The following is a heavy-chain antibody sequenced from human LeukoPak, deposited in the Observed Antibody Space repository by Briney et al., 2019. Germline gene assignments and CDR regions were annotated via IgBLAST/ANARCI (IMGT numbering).Heavy chain of an antibody. CDR2: IDSSSSYI. V-gene: IGHV3-21*01. D-gene: IGHD3-3*01. J-gene: IGHJ4*02. CDR1: GFTFSSYA. CDR3: ARGPHGGFVIIPTEF. Sequence: GGSLRLSCAASGFTFSSYAMNWVRQAPGKGLEWVSSIDSSSSYIYYADSVRGRFTISRANAKNSLFLQMNSLRAEDTAVYYCARGPHGGFVIIPTEFWGQGTLVTVSS.